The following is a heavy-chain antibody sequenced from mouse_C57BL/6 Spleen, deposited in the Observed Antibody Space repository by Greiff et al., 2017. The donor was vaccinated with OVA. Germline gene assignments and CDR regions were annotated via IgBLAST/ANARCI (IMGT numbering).Heavy chain of an antibody. CDR2: IDPSDSYT. Sequence: QVQLQQPGAELVKPGASVKLSCKASGYTFTSYWMQWVKQRPGQGLEWIGEIDPSDSYTNYNQKFKGKATLTVDTSSSTAYMQLSSLTSEDSAVYYCARDSKDPFGYAMDYWGQGTSVTVSS. V-gene: IGHV1-50*01. J-gene: IGHJ4*01. CDR3: ARDSKDPFGYAMDY. D-gene: IGHD2-5*01. CDR1: GYTFTSYW.